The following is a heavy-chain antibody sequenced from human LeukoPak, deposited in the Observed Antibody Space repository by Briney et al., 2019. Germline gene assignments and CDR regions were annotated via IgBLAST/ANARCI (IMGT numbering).Heavy chain of an antibody. CDR1: GFTFSSYA. CDR3: AKERTFFDY. V-gene: IGHV3-48*04. J-gene: IGHJ4*02. D-gene: IGHD3-16*01. Sequence: GSLRLSCAASGFTFSSYAMSWVRQAPGKGLEWVSYISSSGSTIYYADSVKGRFTISRDNAKNSLYLQMNSLRAEDTAVYYCAKERTFFDYWGQGTLVTVSS. CDR2: ISSSGSTI.